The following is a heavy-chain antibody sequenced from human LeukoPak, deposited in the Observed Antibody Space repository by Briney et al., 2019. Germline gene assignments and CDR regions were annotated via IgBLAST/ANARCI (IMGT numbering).Heavy chain of an antibody. Sequence: GGALRVSCADPGFTFGSSEIYWMRPGPGKGAGWVSPFNGVRGRIHYADTVKGRFTLSRDKIKSSLCLQMKSLREAGTGVYYCARASYNSSPDYWGQGTLVTVSS. J-gene: IGHJ4*02. CDR2: FNGVRGRI. D-gene: IGHD6-13*01. V-gene: IGHV3-48*02. CDR1: GFTFGSSE. CDR3: ARASYNSSPDY.